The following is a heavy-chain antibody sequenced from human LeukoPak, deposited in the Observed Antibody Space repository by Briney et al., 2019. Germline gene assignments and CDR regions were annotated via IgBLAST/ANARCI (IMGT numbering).Heavy chain of an antibody. CDR3: ARGASVVPGIDNAFDI. CDR1: GFTFSDYY. CDR2: ISSGGDTI. D-gene: IGHD6-19*01. V-gene: IGHV3-11*04. J-gene: IGHJ3*02. Sequence: GGPLRLSCAASGFTFSDYYMTWIRQAPGKGLEWVSYISSGGDTIYYADSVKGRFTISRDNAKKSLYLQMNSLRADDTALYYCARGASVVPGIDNAFDIWGQGTMVTVSS.